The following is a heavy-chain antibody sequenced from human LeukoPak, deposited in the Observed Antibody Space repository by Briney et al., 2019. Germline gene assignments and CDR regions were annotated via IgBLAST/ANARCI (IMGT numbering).Heavy chain of an antibody. V-gene: IGHV1-46*01. CDR1: GYTFTSYY. CDR2: INPSGGST. CDR3: AAIVGATRCFDP. D-gene: IGHD1-26*01. J-gene: IGHJ5*02. Sequence: ASVKASCKASGYTFTSYYMHWVRQAPGQGLEWMGIINPSGGSTSYAQKFQGRVTMTRDTSTSTVYMELSSLRSEDTAVYYCAAIVGATRCFDPWGQGTLVTVSS.